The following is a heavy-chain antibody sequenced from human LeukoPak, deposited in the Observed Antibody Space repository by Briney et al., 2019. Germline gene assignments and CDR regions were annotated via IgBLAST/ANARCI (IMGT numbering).Heavy chain of an antibody. CDR3: ARDSCSGGSCYYDY. V-gene: IGHV4-61*01. Sequence: SETLSLTCTVSGGSISSSSYYWSWIRQPPGKGLEWIGYIYYSGSTNYNPSLKSRVTISVDTSKNQFSLKLSSVTAADTAVYYCARDSCSGGSCYYDYWGQGTLVTVSS. D-gene: IGHD2-15*01. CDR1: GGSISSSSYY. CDR2: IYYSGST. J-gene: IGHJ4*02.